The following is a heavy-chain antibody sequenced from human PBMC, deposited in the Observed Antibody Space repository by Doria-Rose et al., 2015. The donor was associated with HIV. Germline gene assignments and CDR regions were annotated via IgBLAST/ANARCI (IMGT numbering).Heavy chain of an antibody. CDR3: ARIKSSRWYHKYYFDF. CDR1: GVSLSSPGMG. Sequence: QVTLKESGPVLVKPTETLTLTCTVSGVSLSSPGMGVSWIRQPPGKALEWLANIFSDDERSYKTSQKSRLTISSGTAKSKMVLTMTDMDPVDTATYYCARIKSSRWYHKYYFDFWGQGTLVIVSA. CDR2: IFSDDER. J-gene: IGHJ4*02. D-gene: IGHD6-13*01. V-gene: IGHV2-26*01.